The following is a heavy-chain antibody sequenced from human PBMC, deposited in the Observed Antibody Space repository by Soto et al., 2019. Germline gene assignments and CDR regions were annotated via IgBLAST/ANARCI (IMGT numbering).Heavy chain of an antibody. D-gene: IGHD2-2*02. Sequence: GGSLRLSCAASGFTFSSYGMHWVRQAPGEGLEWVAVISYDGSNKYYADSVKGRFTISRDNSKNTLYLQMNSLRAEDTAVYYCAKDIVVVPAAILSGFYYYGMDVWGQGTTVTVSS. V-gene: IGHV3-30*18. CDR3: AKDIVVVPAAILSGFYYYGMDV. CDR2: ISYDGSNK. J-gene: IGHJ6*02. CDR1: GFTFSSYG.